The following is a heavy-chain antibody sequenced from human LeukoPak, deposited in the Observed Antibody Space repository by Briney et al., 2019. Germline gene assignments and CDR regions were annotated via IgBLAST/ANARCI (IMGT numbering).Heavy chain of an antibody. D-gene: IGHD2-15*01. J-gene: IGHJ4*02. CDR3: AGGLRGGPSGGGLDY. Sequence: GESLKISCKGSGFSFTSYWITWVRQMPGKGLEWMGRIDPSDSYTTYSPSFQGHVTISVAKSIITAYLQWSSLKASDTAMYYCAGGLRGGPSGGGLDYWGQGTLVTVSS. V-gene: IGHV5-10-1*01. CDR1: GFSFTSYW. CDR2: IDPSDSYT.